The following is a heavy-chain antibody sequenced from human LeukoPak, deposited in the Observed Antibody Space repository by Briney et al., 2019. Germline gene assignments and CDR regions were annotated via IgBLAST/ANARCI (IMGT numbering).Heavy chain of an antibody. Sequence: ASVKVSCKASGYTFISNSISWVRQAPGQGLEWMGWISAYNGNTNYAPKFQGRVTMTTDTSASTVYMELRSLRSEDAAVYYCASDPRGGSYLSGAFDIWGQGTMVTVSS. J-gene: IGHJ3*02. V-gene: IGHV1-18*01. CDR3: ASDPRGGSYLSGAFDI. CDR1: GYTFISNS. D-gene: IGHD1-26*01. CDR2: ISAYNGNT.